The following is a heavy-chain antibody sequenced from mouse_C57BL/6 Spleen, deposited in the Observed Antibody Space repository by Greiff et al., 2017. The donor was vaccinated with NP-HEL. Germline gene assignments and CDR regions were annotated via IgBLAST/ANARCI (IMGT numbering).Heavy chain of an antibody. V-gene: IGHV14-4*01. Sequence: VQLQQSGAELVRPGASVKLSCTASGFNIKDDYMHWVKQRPEQGLEWIGWIDPENGDTEFASKFQGKATITADTSSNTAYLQLSSLTSEDTAVYYCTPRQLRGFAYWGQGTLVTVSA. CDR2: IDPENGDT. CDR3: TPRQLRGFAY. CDR1: GFNIKDDY. J-gene: IGHJ3*01. D-gene: IGHD3-2*02.